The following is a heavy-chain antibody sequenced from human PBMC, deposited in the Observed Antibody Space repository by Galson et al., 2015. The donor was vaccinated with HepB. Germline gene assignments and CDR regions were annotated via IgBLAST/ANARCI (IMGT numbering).Heavy chain of an antibody. Sequence: DTLSLTCAVSGDSFKGYYCTWFRQSPGRGLEWIGEINLSGVTNFNPSLRSRVSMSVDTSKNQVFLTVTSVTAADTAVYFCARGVDFWGQGTLVIVSS. CDR1: GDSFKGYY. V-gene: IGHV4-34*01. J-gene: IGHJ4*02. CDR3: ARGVDF. CDR2: INLSGVT.